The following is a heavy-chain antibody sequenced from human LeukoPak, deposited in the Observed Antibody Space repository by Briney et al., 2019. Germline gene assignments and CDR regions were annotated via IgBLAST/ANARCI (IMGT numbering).Heavy chain of an antibody. CDR2: INPKSGAT. Sequence: ASVRVSCKASGYSFSDFHIHWVRQAPGQGLEWMGWINPKSGATTYAERFRGRVTMTRDTSLNTVYLELASLYSDDTAVFYCARDYSDGHNRRDAFDLWGQGT. D-gene: IGHD5-18*01. V-gene: IGHV1-2*02. CDR3: ARDYSDGHNRRDAFDL. J-gene: IGHJ3*01. CDR1: GYSFSDFH.